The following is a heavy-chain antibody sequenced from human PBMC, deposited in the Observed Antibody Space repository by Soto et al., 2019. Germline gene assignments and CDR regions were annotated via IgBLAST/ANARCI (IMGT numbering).Heavy chain of an antibody. CDR2: IWDDGSNK. Sequence: GGSLRLSCAASGFTFSSYGMHWVRQAPGKGLEWVAVIWDDGSNKYYADSVKGRFTISSDNSKNTLYLQMNSLRAEDTAVYYCARGGPNYSNFANRPTIYYYYYMDVWGKGTTVTVSS. CDR1: GFTFSSYG. D-gene: IGHD4-4*01. V-gene: IGHV3-33*01. J-gene: IGHJ6*03. CDR3: ARGGPNYSNFANRPTIYYYYYMDV.